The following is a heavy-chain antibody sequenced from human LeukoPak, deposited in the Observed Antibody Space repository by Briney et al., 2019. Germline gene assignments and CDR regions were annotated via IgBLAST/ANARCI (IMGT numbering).Heavy chain of an antibody. D-gene: IGHD1-1*01. CDR3: ARWGGTRQYYFDY. CDR2: TRFGGSIK. CDR1: GFIFSDYG. Sequence: PGRSLRLSCAVSGFIFSDYGFHWVRRAPGKGLEWVAVTRFGGSIKQYADSVKGRFTISRDDSKNTLYLQMNFLKSEDTAVYYCARWGGTRQYYFDYWGQGTLVTVSS. V-gene: IGHV3-33*01. J-gene: IGHJ4*02.